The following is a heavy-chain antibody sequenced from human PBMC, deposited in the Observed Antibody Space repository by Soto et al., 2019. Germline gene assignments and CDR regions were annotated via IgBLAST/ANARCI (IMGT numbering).Heavy chain of an antibody. V-gene: IGHV2-26*01. Sequence: QVTLKESGPVLVKPTETLTLTCTVSGFSLSNARMGVSWIRQPPGKALEWLAHIFSNDEKSYSTSLKSRLTISKDTSKSQVVLTMTNMDPVDTATYYCARIQKVGRAWLVVRGNWFDPWGQGTLVTVSS. D-gene: IGHD6-19*01. J-gene: IGHJ5*02. CDR3: ARIQKVGRAWLVVRGNWFDP. CDR1: GFSLSNARMG. CDR2: IFSNDEK.